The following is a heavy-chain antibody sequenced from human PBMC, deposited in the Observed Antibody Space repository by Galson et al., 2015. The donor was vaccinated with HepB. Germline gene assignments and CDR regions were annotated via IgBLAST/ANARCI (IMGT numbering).Heavy chain of an antibody. CDR3: AKDFGIAAGGIKDYYYYYYGMDV. J-gene: IGHJ6*02. D-gene: IGHD6-13*01. CDR2: IWYDGSNK. Sequence: SLRLSCAASGFTFSSYGMHWVRQAPGKGLEWVAVIWYDGSNKYYADSVKGRFTISRDNSKNTLYLQMNSLRAEDTAVYYCAKDFGIAAGGIKDYYYYYYGMDVWGQGTTVTVS. CDR1: GFTFSSYG. V-gene: IGHV3-33*06.